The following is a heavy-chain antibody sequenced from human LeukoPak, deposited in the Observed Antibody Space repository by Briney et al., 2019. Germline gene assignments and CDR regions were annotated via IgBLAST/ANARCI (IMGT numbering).Heavy chain of an antibody. CDR1: GGSFSGYY. D-gene: IGHD2-2*01. Sequence: SETLSLTCAVYGGSFSGYYWSWIRQPPGKGLEWIGEINHSGSTNYNPSLKSRVTISVDTSKNQFSPKLSSVTAADTAVYYCARDSRRYQLLRNWFDPWGQGTLVTVSS. CDR2: INHSGST. V-gene: IGHV4-34*01. CDR3: ARDSRRYQLLRNWFDP. J-gene: IGHJ5*02.